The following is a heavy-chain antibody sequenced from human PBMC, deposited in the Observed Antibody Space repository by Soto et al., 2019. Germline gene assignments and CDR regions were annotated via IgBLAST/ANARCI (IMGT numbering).Heavy chain of an antibody. CDR3: ARDRDHTYEY. CDR1: GGTFSSFA. J-gene: IGHJ4*02. CDR2: IIPIFGTT. V-gene: IGHV1-69*01. Sequence: QVQLVQSGAEVKKPGSSVKVSCKASGGTFSSFAISWVRQAPGQGLEWMGGIIPIFGTTNYAQKFQGRVTITADESTSTAYMAVTTLRSEDTAVYYCARDRDHTYEYWGQGTLVTVSS.